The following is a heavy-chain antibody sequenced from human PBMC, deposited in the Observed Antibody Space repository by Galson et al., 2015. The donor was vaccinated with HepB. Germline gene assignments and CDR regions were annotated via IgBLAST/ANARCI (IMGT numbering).Heavy chain of an antibody. V-gene: IGHV3-9*01. CDR1: GFIFDNYA. D-gene: IGHD2-15*01. CDR2: ISWNSDTQ. CDR3: AKVAGCCSGLSCSDAFEI. Sequence: SLRLSCAASGFIFDNYAMHWVRQAPGKGLEWVSGISWNSDTQAYADSVKGRFTISRDNAKNSLYLQMNSLRTEDSALYYCAKVAGCCSGLSCSDAFEIWGQGTMVSVSS. J-gene: IGHJ3*02.